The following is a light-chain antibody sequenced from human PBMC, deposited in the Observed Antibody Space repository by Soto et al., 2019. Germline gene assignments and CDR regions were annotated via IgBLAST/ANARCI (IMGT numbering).Light chain of an antibody. V-gene: IGLV2-14*01. J-gene: IGLJ1*01. CDR1: SFNIGNNY. CDR2: EVS. Sequence: QSVLTQPPSVSAAPGQRVTISCSGTSFNIGNNYVSWYQQHPGKAPKLMIYEVSNRPSGVSNRFSGSKSGNTASLTISGLQAEDEADYYCSSYTSSSTLYVFGTGTKVTVL. CDR3: SSYTSSSTLYV.